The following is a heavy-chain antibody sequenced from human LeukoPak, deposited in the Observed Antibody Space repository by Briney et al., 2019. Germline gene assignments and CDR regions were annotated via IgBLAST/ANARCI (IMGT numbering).Heavy chain of an antibody. CDR2: ISSSGSTI. CDR1: GFTFSSYE. CDR3: ARDAPYSSRSGGIDY. Sequence: PGGSLRLSCAASGFTFSSYEMNWVRQAPGKGLEWVSYISSSGSTIYYADSVKGRFTISRDNAENSLYLQMNSLRAEDTAVYYCARDAPYSSRSGGIDYWGQGTLVTVSS. V-gene: IGHV3-48*03. J-gene: IGHJ4*02. D-gene: IGHD6-13*01.